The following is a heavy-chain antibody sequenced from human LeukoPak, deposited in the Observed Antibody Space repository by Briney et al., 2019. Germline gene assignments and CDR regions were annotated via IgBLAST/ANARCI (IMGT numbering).Heavy chain of an antibody. CDR1: GGSISSSSYY. D-gene: IGHD2-2*02. CDR2: IYYSGST. V-gene: IGHV4-39*01. CDR3: ARQAYCSSTSCYKLDQ. Sequence: KTSETLSLTCTVSGGSISSSSYYWGWIRQPPGKGLEWIGSIYYSGSTYYNPSLKSRVTISVDTSKNQFSLRLNSMTAADTSVYYCARQAYCSSTSCYKLDQWGQGTLVTVSS. J-gene: IGHJ4*02.